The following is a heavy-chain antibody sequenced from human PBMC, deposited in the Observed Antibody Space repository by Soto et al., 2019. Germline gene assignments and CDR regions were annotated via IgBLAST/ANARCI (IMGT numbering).Heavy chain of an antibody. J-gene: IGHJ4*02. CDR2: IIPVFQTA. V-gene: IGHV1-69*01. CDR1: GGLFSSYP. D-gene: IGHD3-22*01. Sequence: QEQLVQSGAEVKKPGSSVKVSCKASGGLFSSYPISWVRQVPGQGLEWMGGIIPVFQTAYYTQRFQGRVTITADETTNTTYLGLSSLKSEDKAIYYCARGGSGYTWFKEFWGQGTLVTLSS. CDR3: ARGGSGYTWFKEF.